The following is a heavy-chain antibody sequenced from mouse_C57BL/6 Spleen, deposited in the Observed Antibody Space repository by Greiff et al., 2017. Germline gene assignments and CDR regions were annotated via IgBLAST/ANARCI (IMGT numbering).Heavy chain of an antibody. CDR2: IDPETGGN. V-gene: IGHV1-15*01. D-gene: IGHD2-3*01. CDR1: GYTFPDYD. CDR3: TRRTYDDYAMDY. Sequence: QVQLQQSGAELVRPGASVTLSCKASGYTFPDYDMHWVKQTPVQGLEWIGTIDPETGGNAYNQKFKGKAILTADKSSSTAYMELRSLTSEDSAVYYCTRRTYDDYAMDYWGQGTSVTVYS. J-gene: IGHJ4*01.